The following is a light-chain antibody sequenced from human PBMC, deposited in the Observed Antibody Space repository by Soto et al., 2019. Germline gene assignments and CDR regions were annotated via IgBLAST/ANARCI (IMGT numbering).Light chain of an antibody. V-gene: IGKV3-11*01. CDR2: DAA. J-gene: IGKJ4*02. CDR1: QSINTC. CDR3: QQRNSRPPV. Sequence: EVVLTQSPATLSLSPGEGASLSCRASQSINTCLAWYHQKPGQPPRLLIYDAAKRATGIPARFIGSGSGTDFTLTISSLEPEEFAVDYCQQRNSRPPVFGGGTKVDIK.